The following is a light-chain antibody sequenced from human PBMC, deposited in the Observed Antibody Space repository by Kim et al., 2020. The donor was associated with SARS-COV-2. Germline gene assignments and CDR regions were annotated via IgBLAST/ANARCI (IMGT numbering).Light chain of an antibody. CDR2: AAS. J-gene: IGKJ3*01. CDR3: QQLNSYPLFT. Sequence: SVGDRVTITCRASQGISSYLAWYQQKPGKAPKLLIYAASTLQSGVPSRFSGSGSGTEFTLTIISLQPEDFASYYCQQLNSYPLFTFGPGTKVDIK. V-gene: IGKV1-9*01. CDR1: QGISSY.